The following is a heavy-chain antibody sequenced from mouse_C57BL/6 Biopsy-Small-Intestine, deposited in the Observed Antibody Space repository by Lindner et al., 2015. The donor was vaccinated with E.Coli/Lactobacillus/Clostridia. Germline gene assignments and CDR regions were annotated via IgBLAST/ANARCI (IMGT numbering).Heavy chain of an antibody. J-gene: IGHJ2*01. CDR3: TPYYYGSSPFDY. CDR2: IDPEDGDT. D-gene: IGHD1-1*01. V-gene: IGHV14-1*01. CDR1: GFNIKDYY. Sequence: VQLQESGAELVKPGASVKLSCTASGFNIKDYYMHWVKQRTEQGLEWIGRIDPEDGDTEYAPKFQGKATMTADTSSNAACLQLSSLTSEDTAVYYCTPYYYGSSPFDYWGQGTTLTVSS.